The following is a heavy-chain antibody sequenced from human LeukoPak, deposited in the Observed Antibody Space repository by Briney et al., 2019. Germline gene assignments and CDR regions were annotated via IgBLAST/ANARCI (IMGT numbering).Heavy chain of an antibody. Sequence: GGSLRLSCSASGFTFSSYAMHWVRQAPGKGLEYVSAISSNGGSTYYADSVRGRFTISRDNSKNTLYLQMSSLRAEDTAVYDCVKISSSWYDYWGQGTLVTVSS. V-gene: IGHV3-64D*09. CDR2: ISSNGGST. CDR3: VKISSSWYDY. D-gene: IGHD6-13*01. CDR1: GFTFSSYA. J-gene: IGHJ4*02.